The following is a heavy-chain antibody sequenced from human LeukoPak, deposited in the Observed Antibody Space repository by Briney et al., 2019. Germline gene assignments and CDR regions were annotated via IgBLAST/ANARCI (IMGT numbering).Heavy chain of an antibody. D-gene: IGHD2/OR15-2a*01. CDR3: ASARTYLYYFDY. V-gene: IGHV4-38-2*02. CDR1: GYSISSGYY. J-gene: IGHJ4*02. Sequence: PSETLSLTCTVSGYSISSGYYWGWIRQPPGKGLEWIGSIYHSGSTYYNPSLKSRVTISVDTSKNQFSLKLSSVTAADTAVYYCASARTYLYYFDYWGRGTLVTVSS. CDR2: IYHSGST.